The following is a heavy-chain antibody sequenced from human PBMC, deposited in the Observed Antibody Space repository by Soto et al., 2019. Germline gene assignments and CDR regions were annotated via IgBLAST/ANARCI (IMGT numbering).Heavy chain of an antibody. Sequence: QVQLQESGPGLVKPSQTLSLTCTVSGGSISSGGYYWSWIRQHPGKGLEWIGYIYYSGSTYYNPSLKRRVPISLDTSRIHSSPKLSSVTAADTAGYCWPIGKTYYDTSASYALDVWGQGTTVTVSS. J-gene: IGHJ6*02. D-gene: IGHD3-22*01. CDR3: PIGKTYYDTSASYALDV. CDR1: GGSISSGGYY. CDR2: IYYSGST. V-gene: IGHV4-31*03.